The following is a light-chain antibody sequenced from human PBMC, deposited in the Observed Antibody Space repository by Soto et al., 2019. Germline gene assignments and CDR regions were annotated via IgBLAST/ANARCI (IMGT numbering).Light chain of an antibody. CDR1: MREVGAYNL. CDR2: EVR. V-gene: IGLV2-14*01. J-gene: IGLJ2*01. Sequence: QSVLTQPASVSGSPGQSITISCAGTMREVGAYNLVSWYQQHPGRAPQLIIDEVRHRPSGISFRFSGSKSGNTASLTISGLQAEDEADYYCSSYTSKSSLIFGGGTKVTVL. CDR3: SSYTSKSSLI.